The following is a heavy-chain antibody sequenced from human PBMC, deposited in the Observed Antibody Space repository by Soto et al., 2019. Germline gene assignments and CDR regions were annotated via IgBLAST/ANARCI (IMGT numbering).Heavy chain of an antibody. CDR1: VCTFSSYG. CDR3: ASAASLIAEDGCFEC. Sequence: GGSLRLSCASSVCTFSSYGMHCVRQSPGKWLEWVAVIWYDGSNKYYADSVKGRFTISRDNSKNTLYLQMNSLRAEDTAVYYCASAASLIAEDGCFECLGQGTLVIVSS. J-gene: IGHJ4*02. CDR2: IWYDGSNK. D-gene: IGHD6-13*01. V-gene: IGHV3-33*01.